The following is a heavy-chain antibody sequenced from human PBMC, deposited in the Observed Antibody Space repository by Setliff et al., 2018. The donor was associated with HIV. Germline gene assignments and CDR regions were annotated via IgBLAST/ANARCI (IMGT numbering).Heavy chain of an antibody. CDR2: IYPQDSDT. J-gene: IGHJ3*01. Sequence: SGESLKISCTGSGYSFSNHWIGWVRQMPGRGLEWVAIIYPQDSDTRYSPSFEGHVTISADTSRYTAYLQWRALRASDTAIYYCARHRIDISLLVVQDPGPFDLWGRGTMVTVS. CDR3: ARHRIDISLLVVQDPGPFDL. V-gene: IGHV5-51*01. CDR1: GYSFSNHW. D-gene: IGHD3-3*02.